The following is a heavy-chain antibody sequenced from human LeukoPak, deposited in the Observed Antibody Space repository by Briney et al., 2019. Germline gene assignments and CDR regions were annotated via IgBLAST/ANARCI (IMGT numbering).Heavy chain of an antibody. CDR3: ARLLSSSWSLPY. D-gene: IGHD6-13*01. J-gene: IGHJ4*02. CDR2: IYPVDSDT. CDR1: GYSFPNNW. V-gene: IGHV5-51*03. Sequence: PGNSLKISCKGSGYSFPNNWIGWVRQMPGRGLEWMGIIYPVDSDTRYSPSFQGQVTISADKSISTAYLQWSNLKASDTAMYYCARLLSSSWSLPYWGQGTLVTVPS.